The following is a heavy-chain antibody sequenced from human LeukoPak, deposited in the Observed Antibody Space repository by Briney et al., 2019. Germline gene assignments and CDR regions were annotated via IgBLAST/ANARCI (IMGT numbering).Heavy chain of an antibody. D-gene: IGHD2-15*01. J-gene: IGHJ4*02. Sequence: SETLSLTCAVYGESFSGYYWSWIRQPPGKGLEWIGEINHSGSTNYNPSLKSRVTISVDTSKNQFSLKLSSVTAADTAVYYCARGQSDCSGGSCSYYFDYWGQGTLVTVSS. CDR2: INHSGST. CDR3: ARGQSDCSGGSCSYYFDY. V-gene: IGHV4-34*01. CDR1: GESFSGYY.